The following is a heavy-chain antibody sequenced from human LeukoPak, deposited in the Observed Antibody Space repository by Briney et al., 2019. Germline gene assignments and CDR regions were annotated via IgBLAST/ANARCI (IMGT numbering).Heavy chain of an antibody. Sequence: SETLSLTCAVYGGSFSGYYWSWIRQPPGKGLEWIGEINHSGSTNYNPPLKSRVTISVDTSKNQFSLKLSSVTAADTAVYYCARGIHTAYDYWGQGTLVTVSS. CDR2: INHSGST. D-gene: IGHD5-18*01. V-gene: IGHV4-34*01. CDR3: ARGIHTAYDY. J-gene: IGHJ4*02. CDR1: GGSFSGYY.